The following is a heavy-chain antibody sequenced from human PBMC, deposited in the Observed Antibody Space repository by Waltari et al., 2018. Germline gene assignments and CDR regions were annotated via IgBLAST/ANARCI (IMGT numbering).Heavy chain of an antibody. CDR3: ASGRASSNSYGNGFDR. D-gene: IGHD2-2*01. V-gene: IGHV3-21*02. CDR2: RSRVSSDI. J-gene: IGHJ5*02. CDR1: GFTFSDFA. Sequence: EVQLVESGGGLVKPGGSLGLSCAASGFTFSDFAMNWPRQAPGKGQEGVAFRSRVSSDIYLAASLQGRVPISRDNSNESLNLQMDSLADEDTAAYYCASGRASSNSYGNGFDRWGQGTPVTVSS.